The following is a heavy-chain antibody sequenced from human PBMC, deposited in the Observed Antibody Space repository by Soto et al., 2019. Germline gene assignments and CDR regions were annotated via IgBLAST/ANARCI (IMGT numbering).Heavy chain of an antibody. J-gene: IGHJ4*02. V-gene: IGHV4-61*01. CDR2: GSYSGTT. Sequence: SETLSLTCTVSGVSVSSGSFYWAWIRQPPGKGLEWIGFGSYSGTTNYKPSLKSRVTISVDTSRSQVSLKVSSLTAADTAVYYCARGATVTQYDYWGQGTLVTVSS. D-gene: IGHD4-17*01. CDR3: ARGATVTQYDY. CDR1: GVSVSSGSFY.